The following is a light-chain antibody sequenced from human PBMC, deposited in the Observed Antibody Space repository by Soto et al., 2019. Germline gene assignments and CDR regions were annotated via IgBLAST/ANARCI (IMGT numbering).Light chain of an antibody. CDR2: EVN. CDR3: ATYGGSNNFVV. J-gene: IGLJ2*01. Sequence: QSALTQPPSASGSPGQSVTMSCTGTSSDVGSHIYVSWYQQHPGKAPKLMMFEVNKRPSGVPDRFSGSKSGGTASLTVSWLQAEDEADYYCATYGGSNNFVVFGGGTKLTVL. CDR1: SSDVGSHIY. V-gene: IGLV2-8*01.